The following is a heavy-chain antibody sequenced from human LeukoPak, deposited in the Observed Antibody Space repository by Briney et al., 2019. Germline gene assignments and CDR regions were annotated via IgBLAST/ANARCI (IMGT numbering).Heavy chain of an antibody. J-gene: IGHJ4*02. V-gene: IGHV4-4*07. CDR1: GGSISIYY. D-gene: IGHD3-9*01. Sequence: SETLSLTCTVSGGSISIYYWSWIRQPAGKGLEWIGRIYTSGSTNYNPSLNSRVTMSVDTSKNQFSLKLTSVTAADTAVYYCARLARKAGVLRYFDWSFDYWGQGTLVTVSS. CDR2: IYTSGST. CDR3: ARLARKAGVLRYFDWSFDY.